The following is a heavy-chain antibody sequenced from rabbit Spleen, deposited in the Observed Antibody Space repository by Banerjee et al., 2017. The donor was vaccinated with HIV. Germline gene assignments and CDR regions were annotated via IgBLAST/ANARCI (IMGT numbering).Heavy chain of an antibody. D-gene: IGHD2-1*01. CDR1: GFSFSSSYY. Sequence: QSLEESGGDRVKPGASLTLTCTASGFSFSSSYYMCWVRQAPGKGLECIACIYGGSGDSTWYASWAKGRFTISKTSSTTVTLQLTSLTAADTATYFCARGSAAMTMVITGFYFSLWGQGTLVTVS. CDR3: ARGSAAMTMVITGFYFSL. CDR2: IYGGSGDST. J-gene: IGHJ4*01. V-gene: IGHV1S40*01.